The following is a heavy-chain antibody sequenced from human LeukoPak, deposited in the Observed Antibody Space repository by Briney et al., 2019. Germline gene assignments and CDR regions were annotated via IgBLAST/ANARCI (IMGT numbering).Heavy chain of an antibody. CDR2: INHSGST. J-gene: IGHJ5*02. Sequence: PSETLSLTCAVYGGSFSGYYWSWIRQPPGKGLEWIGEINHSGSTNSNPSLKSRVTISVDTSKNQFSLKLSSVTAADTAVYYCARAGYSSFLAVSWFDPWGQGTLVTVSS. V-gene: IGHV4-34*01. CDR3: ARAGYSSFLAVSWFDP. D-gene: IGHD1-1*01. CDR1: GGSFSGYY.